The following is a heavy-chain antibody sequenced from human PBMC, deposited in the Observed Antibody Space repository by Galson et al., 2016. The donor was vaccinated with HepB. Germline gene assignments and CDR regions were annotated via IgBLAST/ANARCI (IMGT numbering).Heavy chain of an antibody. J-gene: IGHJ6*02. D-gene: IGHD1/OR15-1a*01. V-gene: IGHV6-1*01. Sequence: AISGDSVSSNSAAWNWIRQSPSRGLEWLGRTYYRSKWYNDYAVSVKSRIIVNPDTSKNQFSLQLNSVTPEDTAVYYCVEQRKGAPYGMDVWGQGATVTVSS. CDR2: TYYRSKWYN. CDR3: VEQRKGAPYGMDV. CDR1: GDSVSSNSAA.